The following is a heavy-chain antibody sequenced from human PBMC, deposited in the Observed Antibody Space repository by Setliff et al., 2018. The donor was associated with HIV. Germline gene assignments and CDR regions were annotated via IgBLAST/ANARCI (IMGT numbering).Heavy chain of an antibody. V-gene: IGHV3-30*02. CDR2: IRSDGSNK. CDR1: GLTFSNCG. D-gene: IGHD6-6*01. Sequence: GGSLRLSCATSGLTFSNCGMHWVRQAPGKGLEWVASIRSDGSNKYYADSVRGRFTISRDNSKNTLYLQMNNRRAEDTAVYYCAISTRPYWGQGTLVTVSS. J-gene: IGHJ4*02. CDR3: AISTRPY.